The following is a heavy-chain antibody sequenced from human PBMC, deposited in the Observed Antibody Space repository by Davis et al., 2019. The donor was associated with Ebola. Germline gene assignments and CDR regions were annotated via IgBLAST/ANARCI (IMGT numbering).Heavy chain of an antibody. J-gene: IGHJ4*02. D-gene: IGHD6-13*01. CDR2: INPNSGGT. Sequence: ASVKVSCKASGYTFTGYYMHWVRQAPGQGLEWMGWINPNSGGTNYAQKLQGRVTMTTDTSTSTAYMELRSLRSDDTAVYYCARDRSSSWPFDYWGQGTLVTVSS. CDR1: GYTFTGYY. V-gene: IGHV1-2*02. CDR3: ARDRSSSWPFDY.